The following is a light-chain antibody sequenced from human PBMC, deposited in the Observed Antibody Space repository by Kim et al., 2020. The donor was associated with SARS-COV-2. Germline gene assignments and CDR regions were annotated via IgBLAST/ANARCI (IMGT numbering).Light chain of an antibody. Sequence: PGKTGSRTGVGDNIGDCGVHCHQQKPGQATVLLIHSDTDRPSGIPKRFSGTNSGTTATLPIRRIEAGDEADYYCQVWHSGGDRVVFGGGTKVTVL. J-gene: IGLJ2*01. V-gene: IGLV3-21*04. CDR3: QVWHSGGDRVV. CDR1: NIGDCG. CDR2: SDT.